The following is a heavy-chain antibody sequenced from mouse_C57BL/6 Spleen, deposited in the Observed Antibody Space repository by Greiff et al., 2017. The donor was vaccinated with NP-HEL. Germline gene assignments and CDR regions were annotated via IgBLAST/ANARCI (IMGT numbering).Heavy chain of an antibody. CDR2: IYPGDGDT. D-gene: IGHD2-5*01. V-gene: IGHV1-80*01. CDR3: AREAYSNYLDY. CDR1: GYAFSSYW. Sequence: QVQLKESGAELVKPGASVKISCKASGYAFSSYWMNWVKQRPGKGLGWIGQIYPGDGDTNYNGKFKGKATLTADKSSSTAYMQLSSLTSEDSAVYFCAREAYSNYLDYWGQGTTLTVSS. J-gene: IGHJ2*01.